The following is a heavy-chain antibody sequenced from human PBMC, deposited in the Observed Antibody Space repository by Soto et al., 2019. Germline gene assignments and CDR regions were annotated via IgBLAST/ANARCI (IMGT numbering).Heavy chain of an antibody. D-gene: IGHD5-12*01. CDR1: GYSISSGYY. V-gene: IGHV4-38-2*02. J-gene: IGHJ4*02. CDR2: IYHSGST. CDR3: ARDLLAVDSTDY. Sequence: SETLSLTCAVSGYSISSGYYWGWIRQPPGKGLEWIGSIYHSGSTYYNPSLKSRVTISVDTSKNQFSLKLSSVTAADTAVYYCARDLLAVDSTDYWGQGTLGTVS.